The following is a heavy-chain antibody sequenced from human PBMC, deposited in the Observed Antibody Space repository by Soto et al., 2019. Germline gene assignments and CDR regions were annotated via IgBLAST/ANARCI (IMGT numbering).Heavy chain of an antibody. CDR2: ISAYNGNR. D-gene: IGHD6-19*01. J-gene: IGHJ4*02. V-gene: IGHV1-18*01. Sequence: QVPLVQSGAEVKKPGASVKVSCKASGYTFFNYGITWVRQAPGQGLEWMGWISAYNGNRNYAGKFQGRATMTTETSTSTAYMELRSLRSDDTAVYYCARNGITLAGSFDYWGQGTLVTVSS. CDR3: ARNGITLAGSFDY. CDR1: GYTFFNYG.